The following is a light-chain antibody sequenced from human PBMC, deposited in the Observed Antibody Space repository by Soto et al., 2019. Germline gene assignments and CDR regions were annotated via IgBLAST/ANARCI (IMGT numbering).Light chain of an antibody. V-gene: IGKV3-11*01. CDR2: DAS. Sequence: EIVLTQSPATLSLSPGERATLSCRASQSVSSYLAWYQQKPGQAPRLLIYDASNRAPGIPARFSGSGSGTDFTLTISSLEPEDFAIYYCHQRSNWPPVTFGGGTKVEIK. CDR3: HQRSNWPPVT. J-gene: IGKJ4*01. CDR1: QSVSSY.